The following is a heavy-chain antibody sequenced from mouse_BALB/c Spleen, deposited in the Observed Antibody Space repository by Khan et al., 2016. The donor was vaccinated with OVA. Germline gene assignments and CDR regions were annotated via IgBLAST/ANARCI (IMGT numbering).Heavy chain of an antibody. Sequence: EVQLQESGPGLVKPSQSLSLTCTVTGYSITSEYAWNWIRQFPGNKLEWMGYINYSGNTRFNPSLKSRTSITRDKSTNQFFLQLTSVTTQDTATYYDERKDYYDKDPFPYWGQGTLVTVSA. J-gene: IGHJ3*01. V-gene: IGHV3-2*02. CDR2: INYSGNT. CDR3: ERKDYYDKDPFPY. CDR1: GYSITSEYA. D-gene: IGHD2-4*01.